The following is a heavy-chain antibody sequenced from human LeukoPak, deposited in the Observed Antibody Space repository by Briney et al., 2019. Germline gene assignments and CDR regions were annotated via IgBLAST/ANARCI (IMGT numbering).Heavy chain of an antibody. V-gene: IGHV3-30*02. CDR1: GFTFSNAW. CDR2: IRYDGSNK. CDR3: NTGQDWFDP. Sequence: GSLRLSCAASGFTFSNAWMSWVRQAPGKGLEWVAFIRYDGSNKYYADSVKGRFTISRDNSKNTLYLQMNSLRAEDTAVYYANTGQDWFDPWGQGTLVTVSS. J-gene: IGHJ5*02. D-gene: IGHD1-1*01.